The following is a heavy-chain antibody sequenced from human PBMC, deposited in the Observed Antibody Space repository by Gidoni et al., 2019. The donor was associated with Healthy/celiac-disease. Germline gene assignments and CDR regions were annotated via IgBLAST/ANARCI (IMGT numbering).Heavy chain of an antibody. CDR3: AREDDTRRFGYYYGMDV. Sequence: QVQLQESGPGLVKPSQTLSLTCTVPGGSISSGGYYWSWLRQHPGKGLEWIGYIYYSGSTYYNPSLKSRVTISVDTSKNQFSLKLSSVTAADTAVYYCAREDDTRRFGYYYGMDVWGQGTTVTVSS. D-gene: IGHD3-16*01. V-gene: IGHV4-31*03. J-gene: IGHJ6*02. CDR1: GGSISSGGYY. CDR2: IYYSGST.